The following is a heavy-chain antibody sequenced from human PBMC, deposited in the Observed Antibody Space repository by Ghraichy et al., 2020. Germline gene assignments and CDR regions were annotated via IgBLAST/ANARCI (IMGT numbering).Heavy chain of an antibody. CDR2: INGAETTT. CDR1: RFTFSSPW. V-gene: IGHV3-74*03. D-gene: IGHD7-27*01. CDR3: ARDNWGSIDY. J-gene: IGHJ4*02. Sequence: GESLNISCSASRFTFSSPWMHWVRQAPGKRLVALSHINGAETTTTYAESVKGRFTISRDNAKNTLYLQMNSLRAEDTAIYYCARDNWGSIDYWGQGTLVTVS.